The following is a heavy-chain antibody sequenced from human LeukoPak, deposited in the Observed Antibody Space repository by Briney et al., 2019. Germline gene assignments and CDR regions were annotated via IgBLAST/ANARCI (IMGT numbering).Heavy chain of an antibody. J-gene: IGHJ5*02. CDR3: ARARLGQLVRWFDP. V-gene: IGHV4-31*03. D-gene: IGHD6-6*01. CDR1: GGSISSGGYY. Sequence: SQTLSLTCTVSGGSISSGGYYWSWIRQHPGKGLEWIGYIYYSGSTYCNPSLKSRVTISVDTSKNQFSLKLSSVTAADTAVYYCARARLGQLVRWFDPWGQGTLVTVSS. CDR2: IYYSGST.